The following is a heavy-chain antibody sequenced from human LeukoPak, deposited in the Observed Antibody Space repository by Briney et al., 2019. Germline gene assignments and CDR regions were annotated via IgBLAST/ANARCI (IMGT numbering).Heavy chain of an antibody. CDR2: IYYSGST. CDR1: GASIRGTSYY. J-gene: IGHJ4*02. CDR3: ARNSSSSNNGGFDY. V-gene: IGHV4-39*01. Sequence: SETLSLTCTVSGASIRGTSYYWAWLRQTPGQGLDWIGSIYYSGSTHYTTSLKSRVTISVYTSKNQFSLRVSSVTAADTAVYYCARNSSSSNNGGFDYWGQGSLVTVSS. D-gene: IGHD2-2*01.